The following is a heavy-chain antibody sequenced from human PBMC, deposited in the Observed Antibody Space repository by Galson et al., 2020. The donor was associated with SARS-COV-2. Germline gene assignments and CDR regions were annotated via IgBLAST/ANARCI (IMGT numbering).Heavy chain of an antibody. CDR1: GGSISSGGDY. V-gene: IGHV4-61*02. D-gene: IGHD6-6*01. J-gene: IGHJ4*02. Sequence: ETSETLSLTCTVSGGSISSGGDYWSWIRQPAGKGLEWIGRIYMSGSTNYNPSLKSRVTISVDTSKNEFSLKLSSVTAADTAVYYCARGPGSSSSEGFDYWGQGTLVTVSS. CDR3: ARGPGSSSSEGFDY. CDR2: IYMSGST.